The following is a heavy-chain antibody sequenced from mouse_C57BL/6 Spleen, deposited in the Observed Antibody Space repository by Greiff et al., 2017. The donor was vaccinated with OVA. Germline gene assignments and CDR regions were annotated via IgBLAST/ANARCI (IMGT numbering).Heavy chain of an antibody. V-gene: IGHV5-17*01. D-gene: IGHD3-2*02. Sequence: EVKLVESGGGLVKPGGSLKLSCAASGFTFSDYGMHWVRQAPEKGLEWVAYISSGSSTIYDADTVKGRFNISRDNAKNTLFLQMTSLRSEDTAMYYCARRQLRLQCAMDYWGQGTSVTVSS. CDR2: ISSGSSTI. CDR1: GFTFSDYG. J-gene: IGHJ4*01. CDR3: ARRQLRLQCAMDY.